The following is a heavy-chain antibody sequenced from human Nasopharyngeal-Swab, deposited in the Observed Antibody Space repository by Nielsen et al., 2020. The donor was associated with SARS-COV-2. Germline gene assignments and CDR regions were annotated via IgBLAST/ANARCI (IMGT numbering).Heavy chain of an antibody. CDR3: ARIRDGFADY. D-gene: IGHD5-24*01. J-gene: IGHJ4*02. V-gene: IGHV2-70*01. Sequence: WIRQPPGKALEWLALIDWDDDEYYSTSLKTRLTISKDTSKNQVVLTMTNMDPVDTATYYCARIRDGFADYWGQGTLVTVSS. CDR2: IDWDDDE.